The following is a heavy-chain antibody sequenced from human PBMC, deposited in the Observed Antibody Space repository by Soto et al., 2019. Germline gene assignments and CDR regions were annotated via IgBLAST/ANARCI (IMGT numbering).Heavy chain of an antibody. CDR2: IYYTGST. CDR3: ARVFKTMSCYYGMDV. Sequence: QVQLQESGPGLVKPSQTLSLICTVSGGSINSGGYYWSWIRQLPGKGLEWIGYIYYTGSTYYNPSLKSRITISVDTSANQFSLKLSSVTAADTAIYFCARVFKTMSCYYGMDVWGQGTAVAVSS. J-gene: IGHJ6*02. V-gene: IGHV4-31*03. CDR1: GGSINSGGYY. D-gene: IGHD3-22*01.